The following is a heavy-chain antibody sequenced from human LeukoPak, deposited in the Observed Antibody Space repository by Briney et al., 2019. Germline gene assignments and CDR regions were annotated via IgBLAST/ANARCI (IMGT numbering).Heavy chain of an antibody. CDR2: ISGSGSST. D-gene: IGHD1-26*01. CDR3: AGVGGDLPYWYFDL. V-gene: IGHV3-23*01. CDR1: GFTFSSYA. Sequence: PGGSLRLSCAASGFTFSSYAMSWVRQAPGKGLEWVSAISGSGSSTYYADSVKGRFTISRDNSKNTLYLQMNSLRAEDTAVYYCAGVGGDLPYWYFDLWGRGTLVTVSS. J-gene: IGHJ2*01.